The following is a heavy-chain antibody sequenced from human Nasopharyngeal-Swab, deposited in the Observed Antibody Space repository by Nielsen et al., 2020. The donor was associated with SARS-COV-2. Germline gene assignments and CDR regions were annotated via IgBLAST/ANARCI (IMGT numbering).Heavy chain of an antibody. CDR2: ITSSSSTI. D-gene: IGHD2-15*01. CDR1: GFTFSSYS. CDR3: ARDQDNALYD. J-gene: IGHJ4*02. V-gene: IGHV3-48*02. Sequence: GESLKISCAASGFTFSSYSMNWVRQAPGKGLEWVSYITSSSSTIYYADSVKGRFTISRDNAKNSLYLQMNSLRDEDTAVYYCARDQDNALYDWGQGTLVTVSS.